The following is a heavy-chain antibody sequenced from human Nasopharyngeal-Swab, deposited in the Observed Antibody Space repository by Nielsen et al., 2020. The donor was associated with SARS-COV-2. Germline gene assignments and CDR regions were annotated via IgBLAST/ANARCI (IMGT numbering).Heavy chain of an antibody. Sequence: GGSLRLSCAASGFTFDDYGMSWVRQAPGKGLEWVSGINWYGGSTGYADSVKGRFTISRDNAKNSLYLQMNSLRAEDTALYHCASAPTPTAADAFDIWGQGTMVTVSS. D-gene: IGHD6-25*01. V-gene: IGHV3-20*01. CDR3: ASAPTPTAADAFDI. CDR1: GFTFDDYG. J-gene: IGHJ3*02. CDR2: INWYGGST.